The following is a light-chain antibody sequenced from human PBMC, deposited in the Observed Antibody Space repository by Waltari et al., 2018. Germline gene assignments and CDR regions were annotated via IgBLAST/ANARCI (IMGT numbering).Light chain of an antibody. CDR2: ATS. J-gene: IGKJ5*01. CDR1: ESVSSSY. V-gene: IGKV3-20*01. CDR3: QQYGSSPST. Sequence: EIVLRQSPGTLSLSPGERATLPCRATESVSSSYLCWYQQKPGQAPRLLIYATSNRATGIPDRFSGSGSGTDFTLTISRLESEDFAVYYCQQYGSSPSTFGQGTRLEIK.